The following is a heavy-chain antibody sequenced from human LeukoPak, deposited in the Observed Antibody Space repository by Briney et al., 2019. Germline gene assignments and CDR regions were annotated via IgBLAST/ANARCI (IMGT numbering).Heavy chain of an antibody. CDR2: INPDSGGT. CDR1: GYTFNDYY. CDR3: ARLGENGLLTGYFYP. D-gene: IGHD3-9*01. Sequence: ASVKVSCKASGYTFNDYYMHWVRQDPGQGLEWMGRINPDSGGTDYAQKFQGRVTMTRDTSITTAYMDLDRLRSDDTAVYYCARLGENGLLTGYFYPWGQGTMVTVSS. V-gene: IGHV1-2*02. J-gene: IGHJ5*02.